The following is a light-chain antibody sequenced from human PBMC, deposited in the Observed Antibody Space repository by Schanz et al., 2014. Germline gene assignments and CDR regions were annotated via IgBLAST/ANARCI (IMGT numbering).Light chain of an antibody. J-gene: IGLJ3*02. CDR3: AAWDDSLSGQL. V-gene: IGLV2-8*01. CDR1: SSDVGFYNY. CDR2: EVT. Sequence: QSALTQPPSASGSPGQSVTISCTGTSSDVGFYNYVSWYQQYPGKAPKVMIYEVTKRPSGVPDRFSGSRSGNTASLTVSGLQAEDEADYYCAAWDDSLSGQLFGGGTKLTVL.